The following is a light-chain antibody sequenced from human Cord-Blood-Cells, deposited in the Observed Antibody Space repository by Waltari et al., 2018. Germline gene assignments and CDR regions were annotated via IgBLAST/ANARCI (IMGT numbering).Light chain of an antibody. Sequence: EIVQTQSPDFQSVTRKEKIPLTCRASHSIGRSLQWYQQKPDQSPKLLIKYASQSFSGVPSRFSGSGSGTDFTLTINSLEAEDAATYYCHQSSNLPLTFGGGTKVEIK. J-gene: IGKJ4*01. V-gene: IGKV6-21*01. CDR3: HQSSNLPLT. CDR1: HSIGRS. CDR2: YAS.